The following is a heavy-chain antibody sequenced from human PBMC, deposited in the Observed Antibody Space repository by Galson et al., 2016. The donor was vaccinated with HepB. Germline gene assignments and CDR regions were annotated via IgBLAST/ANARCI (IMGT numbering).Heavy chain of an antibody. Sequence: SLRLSCAASGFIFSNYGMHWVRQAPGKRLEWVTVISYDGSDKYYADSVKGRFTISRDNSKNTVHLQMNSLRPEDTAVYYCAKVCGGDCPEGDYWGQGTLVAVSS. CDR2: ISYDGSDK. J-gene: IGHJ4*02. CDR1: GFIFSNYG. CDR3: AKVCGGDCPEGDY. V-gene: IGHV3-30*18. D-gene: IGHD2-21*02.